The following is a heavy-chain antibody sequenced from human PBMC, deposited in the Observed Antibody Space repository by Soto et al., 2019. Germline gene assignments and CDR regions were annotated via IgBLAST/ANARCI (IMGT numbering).Heavy chain of an antibody. V-gene: IGHV1-2*02. D-gene: IGHD3-22*01. CDR2: INPNSGGT. CDR3: ARRGVITMIVVVIDY. Sequence: ASVKVSCKASGYTVTGYYMHWVRQAPGQGLEWMGWINPNSGGTNYAQKFQGRVTMTRDTSISTAYMELSRLRSDDTAVYYCARRGVITMIVVVIDYWGQGTLVTVSS. CDR1: GYTVTGYY. J-gene: IGHJ4*02.